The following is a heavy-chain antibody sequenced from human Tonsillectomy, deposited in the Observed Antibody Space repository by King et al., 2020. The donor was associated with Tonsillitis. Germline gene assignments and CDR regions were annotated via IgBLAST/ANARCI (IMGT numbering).Heavy chain of an antibody. D-gene: IGHD3-10*01. CDR3: ARTFYASGSFPGCFDY. CDR1: GDSISDYY. CDR2: VSYSWST. J-gene: IGHJ4*02. V-gene: IGHV4-59*01. Sequence: QLQESGPGLVKPSETLSLTCTVSGDSISDYYWSWIRQPPGKGLEWIGYVSYSWSTNYNPSLKSRVTISVDTSKNQFSLRLSSVTAADTAVYYCARTFYASGSFPGCFDYWGQGTLVTVSS.